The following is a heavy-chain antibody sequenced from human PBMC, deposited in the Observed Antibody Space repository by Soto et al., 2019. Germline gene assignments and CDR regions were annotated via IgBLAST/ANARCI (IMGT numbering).Heavy chain of an antibody. V-gene: IGHV2-5*02. Sequence: QITLKESGPTLVNPTQPLTLTCSFYGFSLSTSEVGVSWIRQPPGKALEWLALIYWDDDKRYSPSLKSRLTLCEDASRNQVVLKMTNMDPVAPATYYCGYRHSATVGDPPPHWFDPWGQGTLVTVSS. J-gene: IGHJ5*02. D-gene: IGHD4-4*01. CDR3: GYRHSATVGDPPPHWFDP. CDR2: IYWDDDK. CDR1: GFSLSTSEVG.